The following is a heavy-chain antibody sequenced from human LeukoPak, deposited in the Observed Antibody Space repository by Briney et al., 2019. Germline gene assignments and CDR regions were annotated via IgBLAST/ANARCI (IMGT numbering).Heavy chain of an antibody. CDR1: GYTFSSYG. CDR3: ARSPVGARRRNDY. V-gene: IGHV1-8*01. Sequence: ASVKVSCKTSGYTFSSYGINWVRQAPGQGLEWMGWVNPNSGNTGYAQKFRDRVTMTRSTSISTAYMELSSLRSEDTAVYYCARSPVGARRRNDYWGQGTLVTVSS. CDR2: VNPNSGNT. J-gene: IGHJ4*02. D-gene: IGHD1-26*01.